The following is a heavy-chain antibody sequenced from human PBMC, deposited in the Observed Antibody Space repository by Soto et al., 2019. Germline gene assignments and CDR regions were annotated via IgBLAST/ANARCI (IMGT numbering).Heavy chain of an antibody. CDR2: IYHSGST. V-gene: IGHV4-4*02. CDR1: GGSISSSNW. CDR3: ARLYMVRGVMAWFDP. J-gene: IGHJ5*02. Sequence: QVQLQESGPGLVKPSGTLSLTCAVSGGSISSSNWWSWVRQPPGKGLEWIGEIYHSGSTNYNPSLQRRATISVAKPTTQFPLTLTSVTAADTAVYYCARLYMVRGVMAWFDPWGQGTLVTVSS. D-gene: IGHD3-10*01.